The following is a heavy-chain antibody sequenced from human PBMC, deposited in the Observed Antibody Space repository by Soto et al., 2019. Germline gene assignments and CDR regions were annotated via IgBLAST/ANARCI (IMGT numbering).Heavy chain of an antibody. J-gene: IGHJ5*02. V-gene: IGHV2-5*01. CDR2: IYWNDDK. CDR3: AQEGGPGYYDFWSGYYTLANWFDP. D-gene: IGHD3-3*01. Sequence: QITLKESGPTLVKPTQTLTLTCTFSGFSLSTSGVGVGWIRQPPGKALEWLALIYWNDDKRYSPSLKSRLTITKDTSKNQVVLTMTNMDPVDTATYYCAQEGGPGYYDFWSGYYTLANWFDPWGQGTLVTVSS. CDR1: GFSLSTSGVG.